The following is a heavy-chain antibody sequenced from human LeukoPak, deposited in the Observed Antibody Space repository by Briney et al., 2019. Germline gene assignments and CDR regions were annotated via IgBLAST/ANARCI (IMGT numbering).Heavy chain of an antibody. CDR1: GGTFSSYA. J-gene: IGHJ3*02. CDR2: IIPIFGTA. CDR3: ARDRGYSGTRAFDI. D-gene: IGHD2-2*01. V-gene: IGHV1-69*13. Sequence: ASVKVSCKASGGTFSSYAISWVRQAPGQGLEWMGGIIPIFGTANYAQKFQGRVTITADESTSTAYMELSSLRSEDTAVYYCARDRGYSGTRAFDIWGQGTMVTVSS.